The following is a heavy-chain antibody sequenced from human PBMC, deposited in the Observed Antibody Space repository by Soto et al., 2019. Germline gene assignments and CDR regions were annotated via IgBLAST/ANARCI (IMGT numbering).Heavy chain of an antibody. CDR2: IKSKTDGGTT. CDR1: GFTFSNAW. D-gene: IGHD6-13*01. V-gene: IGHV3-15*01. J-gene: IGHJ4*02. Sequence: PGGSLRLSCAASGFTFSNAWMSWIRQAPGKGLEWVGRIKSKTDGGTTDYAAPVKGRFTISRDDSKNTLYLQMNSLKTEDTAVYYCTTDHSSSWPYYFDYWGQGTLVTVSS. CDR3: TTDHSSSWPYYFDY.